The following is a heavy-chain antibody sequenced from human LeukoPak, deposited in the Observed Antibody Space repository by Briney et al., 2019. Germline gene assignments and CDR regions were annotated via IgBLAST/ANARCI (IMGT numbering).Heavy chain of an antibody. CDR3: AKPLMYYYDSSAYYFPFDT. Sequence: GGSLRLSCAASGLTFSDYAMRWVRQAPGKGLEWVSTISGSGRDTYYADSVKGRFTISRDNSKNTLYLQMNSLRAEDTAVYYCAKPLMYYYDSSAYYFPFDTWGQGTLVTVSS. CDR2: ISGSGRDT. D-gene: IGHD3-22*01. CDR1: GLTFSDYA. J-gene: IGHJ4*02. V-gene: IGHV3-23*01.